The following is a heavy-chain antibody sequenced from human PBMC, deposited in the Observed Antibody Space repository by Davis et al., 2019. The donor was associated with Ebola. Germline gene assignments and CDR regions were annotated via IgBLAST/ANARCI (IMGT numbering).Heavy chain of an antibody. D-gene: IGHD6-13*01. J-gene: IGHJ4*02. Sequence: PGGSLRLSCAASGFTFSDYSMSWVRQAPGQGLEWVANIQQDGSKKHYVDSVRGRFTISRDNDKKSVDLQMNSLRAEDTAVYYCARSSSWAFLLYFDYWGQGTLVTVSS. V-gene: IGHV3-7*01. CDR2: IQQDGSKK. CDR1: GFTFSDYS. CDR3: ARSSSWAFLLYFDY.